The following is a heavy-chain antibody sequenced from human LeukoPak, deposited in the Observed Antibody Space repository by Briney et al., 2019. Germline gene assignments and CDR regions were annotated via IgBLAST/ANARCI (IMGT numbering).Heavy chain of an antibody. CDR2: IYYSGTT. V-gene: IGHV4-59*01. J-gene: IGHJ4*02. CDR1: GGSISSYY. D-gene: IGHD6-19*01. CDR3: ARGEPAFSSGWYTYYFDY. Sequence: SETLSLTCTVSGGSISSYYWSWIRQTPGKGLEWIGNIYYSGTTNYNPSLRSRVAISLDTSKNQFSLKLSSVTAADTAVYYCARGEPAFSSGWYTYYFDYWGQGTLVTVSS.